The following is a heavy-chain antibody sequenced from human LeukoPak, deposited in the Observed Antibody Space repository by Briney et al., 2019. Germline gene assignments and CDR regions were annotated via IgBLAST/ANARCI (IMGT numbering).Heavy chain of an antibody. D-gene: IGHD2-15*01. Sequence: PSETLSLTCAVYGGSFSGYYWSWIRQPPGKGLEWIGEINHSGSTNYNPSLKSRVTISVDTSKNQFSLKLSSVTAADTAVYYCAGGELLSDYWGQGTLVTVSS. CDR3: AGGELLSDY. V-gene: IGHV4-34*01. J-gene: IGHJ4*02. CDR1: GGSFSGYY. CDR2: INHSGST.